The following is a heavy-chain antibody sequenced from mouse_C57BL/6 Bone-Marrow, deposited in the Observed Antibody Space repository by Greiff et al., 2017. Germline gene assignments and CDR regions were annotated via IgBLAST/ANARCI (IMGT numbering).Heavy chain of an antibody. CDR3: APMITTDFDY. J-gene: IGHJ2*01. D-gene: IGHD2-4*01. V-gene: IGHV1-66*01. Sequence: QVQLQQSGPELVKPGASVKISCKASGYSFTSYYIHWVKQRPGQGLEWIGWIYPGSGNTKYNEKFKGKATLTADTSSSTAYMQLSSLTSEDSAVYYCAPMITTDFDYWGRGTTLTVSS. CDR2: IYPGSGNT. CDR1: GYSFTSYY.